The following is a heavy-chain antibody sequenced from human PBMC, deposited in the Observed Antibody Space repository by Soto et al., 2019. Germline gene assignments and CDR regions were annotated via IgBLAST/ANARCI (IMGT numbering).Heavy chain of an antibody. CDR3: TRGNGYSSSWYHNWFDP. J-gene: IGHJ5*02. V-gene: IGHV3-30-3*01. D-gene: IGHD6-13*01. Sequence: GGSLRLSCAASGFTFSSYAIHWVRQAPGKGLEWVAVISYDGSNKYYADSVKGRFTISRDNSKNTLYLQMNSLRAEDTALYYCTRGNGYSSSWYHNWFDPWGQGTLVTVSS. CDR1: GFTFSSYA. CDR2: ISYDGSNK.